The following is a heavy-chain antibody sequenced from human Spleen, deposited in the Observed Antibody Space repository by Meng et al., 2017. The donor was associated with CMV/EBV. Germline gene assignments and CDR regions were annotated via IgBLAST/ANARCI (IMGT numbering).Heavy chain of an antibody. CDR1: GFSFGNFA. D-gene: IGHD2-2*01. J-gene: IGHJ4*02. CDR2: IRYDAGSNK. V-gene: IGHV3-30*02. Sequence: GESLKISCAASGFSFGNFAMHWVRQAPGKGLEWVAFIRYDAGSNKYYADSVKGRFTISRDNSKNTLYLQMNSLRAEDTAVYYCAKDGSRGDIVVVPAATKDYWGQGTLVTVSS. CDR3: AKDGSRGDIVVVPAATKDY.